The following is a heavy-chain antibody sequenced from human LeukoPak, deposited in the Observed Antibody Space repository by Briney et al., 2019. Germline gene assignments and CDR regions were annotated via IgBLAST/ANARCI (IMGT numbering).Heavy chain of an antibody. J-gene: IGHJ4*02. CDR1: GFTFSSYW. CDR3: ARDSTWGGIYFDY. V-gene: IGHV3-7*01. D-gene: IGHD3-16*01. Sequence: GGSLRLSCAASGFTFSSYWMSWVRQAPGKGLEWVANIKQDGSEKSYVDPVKGRFTISRDNAKNSLYLQMNSLRAEDTAVYYCARDSTWGGIYFDYWGQGTLVTVSS. CDR2: IKQDGSEK.